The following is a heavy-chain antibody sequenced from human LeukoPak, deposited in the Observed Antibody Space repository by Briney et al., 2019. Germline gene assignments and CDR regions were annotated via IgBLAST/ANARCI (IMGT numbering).Heavy chain of an antibody. CDR3: ARGTYYYDSSGYFNWFDP. Sequence: PSETLSLTCAVYGGSFSSYYWGWIRQPPGKGLEWIGSIYYSGSTYYNPSLKSRVTISVDTSKNQFSLKLSSVTAADTAVYYCARGTYYYDSSGYFNWFDPWGQGTLVTVSS. CDR2: IYYSGST. J-gene: IGHJ5*02. D-gene: IGHD3-22*01. V-gene: IGHV4-39*07. CDR1: GGSFSSYY.